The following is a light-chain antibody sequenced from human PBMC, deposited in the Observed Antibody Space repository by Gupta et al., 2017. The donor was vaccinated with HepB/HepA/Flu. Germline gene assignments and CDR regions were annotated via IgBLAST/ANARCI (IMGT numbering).Light chain of an antibody. J-gene: IGLJ2*01. CDR2: DVN. V-gene: IGLV2-11*01. Sequence: QSALPPPRPVSVSPGQSLTISCAGTSSDYGPYHYVSWLQQYPGKAPKFIIYDVNKRPAGVHDRFSGSKSGNTAYLTISGLQAEDEADYYCASHAGSSVVVGGGTKVTVL. CDR1: SSDYGPYHY. CDR3: ASHAGSSVV.